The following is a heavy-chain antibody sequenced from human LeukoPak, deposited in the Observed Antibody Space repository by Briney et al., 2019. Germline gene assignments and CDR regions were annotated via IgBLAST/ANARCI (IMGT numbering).Heavy chain of an antibody. D-gene: IGHD2-21*02. Sequence: PSETLSLTCTVSGGSISSYYWSWIRQPPGKGLEWIGYIYYSGGTNYNPSLKSRVTISVDTSKNQFSLKLSSVTAADTAVYYCARQPTAATSNSFHYYYGMDVWGQGTTVTVSS. CDR1: GGSISSYY. CDR2: IYYSGGT. V-gene: IGHV4-59*08. J-gene: IGHJ6*02. CDR3: ARQPTAATSNSFHYYYGMDV.